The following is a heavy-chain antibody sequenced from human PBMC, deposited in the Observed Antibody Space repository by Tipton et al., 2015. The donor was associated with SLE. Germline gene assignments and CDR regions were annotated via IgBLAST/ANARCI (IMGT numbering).Heavy chain of an antibody. V-gene: IGHV3-30-3*01. CDR1: GFTFSSYA. J-gene: IGHJ4*02. CDR3: ARDFRQYSSSWYLDY. CDR2: ISYDGSNK. D-gene: IGHD6-13*01. Sequence: SLRLSCAASGFTFSSYAMHWVRQAPGKGLEWVAVISYDGSNKYYADSVKGRFTISRDNSKNTLYLQMNSLRAEDTAVYYCARDFRQYSSSWYLDYWGLGTLVTVSS.